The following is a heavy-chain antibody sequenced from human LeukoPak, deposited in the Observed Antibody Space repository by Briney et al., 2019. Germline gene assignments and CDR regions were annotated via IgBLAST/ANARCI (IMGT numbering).Heavy chain of an antibody. CDR1: GFTFSSYS. D-gene: IGHD3-9*01. Sequence: GGSLRLSCAASGFTFSSYSMNWVRQAPGKGLEWVPSISSSSSYIYYADSVKGRFTISRDNAKNSLYLQMNSLRAENTAVYYCARDLLRYFDWTIIHEYYFDYWGQGTLVTVSS. V-gene: IGHV3-21*01. CDR3: ARDLLRYFDWTIIHEYYFDY. CDR2: ISSSSSYI. J-gene: IGHJ4*02.